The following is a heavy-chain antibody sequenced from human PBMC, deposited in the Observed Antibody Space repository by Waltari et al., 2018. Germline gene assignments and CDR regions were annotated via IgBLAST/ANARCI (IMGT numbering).Heavy chain of an antibody. CDR1: GYTFTGYY. D-gene: IGHD3-10*01. CDR3: ARAKPLWFGELWIDDDY. CDR2: INPNSGGT. V-gene: IGHV1-2*02. J-gene: IGHJ4*02. Sequence: QVQLVQSGAEVKKPGASVKVSCKASGYTFTGYYMHWVRQPPGQGLEWMGWINPNSGGTNYAQKFQGRVTMTRDTSISTVYMELSRLRSDDTAVYYCARAKPLWFGELWIDDDYWGQETLVTVSS.